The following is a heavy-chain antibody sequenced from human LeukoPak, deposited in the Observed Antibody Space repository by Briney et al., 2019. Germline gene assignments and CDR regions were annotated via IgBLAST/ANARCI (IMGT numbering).Heavy chain of an antibody. D-gene: IGHD3-10*01. J-gene: IGHJ4*02. CDR1: GGSISSSSYY. V-gene: IGHV4-39*02. CDR2: IYYSGST. CDR3: ARGGYGSAYYFDY. Sequence: PSETLSLTCTVSGGSISSSSYYWGWIRQPPGRGLEWIGNIYYSGSTYYNPSLKSRVTISVDTSKNHFSLKLSSVTAADTAVYYCARGGYGSAYYFDYWGQGTLVTVSS.